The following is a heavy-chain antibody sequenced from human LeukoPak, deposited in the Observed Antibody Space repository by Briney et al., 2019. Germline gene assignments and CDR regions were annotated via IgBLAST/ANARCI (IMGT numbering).Heavy chain of an antibody. D-gene: IGHD3-22*01. CDR2: IYYSGST. CDR1: GGSINNYY. CDR3: ARDRTYYYDSSGGYYYYGMDV. J-gene: IGHJ6*02. V-gene: IGHV4-59*01. Sequence: SETLSLTCTVSGGSINNYYWSWIRQAPGKGLDWIGYIYYSGSTNYNPSLKSRVTISVDTSKNQFSLKLSSVTAADTAVYYCARDRTYYYDSSGGYYYYGMDVWGQGTTVTVSS.